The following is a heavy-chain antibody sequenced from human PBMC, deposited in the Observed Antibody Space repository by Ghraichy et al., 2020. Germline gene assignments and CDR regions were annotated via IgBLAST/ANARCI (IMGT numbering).Heavy chain of an antibody. D-gene: IGHD3-3*01. V-gene: IGHV3-7*01. CDR3: ARDLGFYDFWSGWSPNSRNYFDY. Sequence: GGSLRLSCAASGFTFSSYWMSWVRQAPGKGLEWVANIKQDGSEKYYVDSVKGRFTISRDNAKNSLYLQMNSLRAEDTAVYYCARDLGFYDFWSGWSPNSRNYFDYWGQGTLVTVSS. CDR1: GFTFSSYW. CDR2: IKQDGSEK. J-gene: IGHJ4*02.